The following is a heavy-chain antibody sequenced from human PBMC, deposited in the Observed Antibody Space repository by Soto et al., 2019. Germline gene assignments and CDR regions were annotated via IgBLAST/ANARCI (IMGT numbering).Heavy chain of an antibody. CDR2: ISYTGGT. CDR3: AREGVAAPYYYYGMDV. J-gene: IGHJ6*02. D-gene: IGHD2-15*01. Sequence: SETLSLTCTVSGDSIRSYYWSWIRQPPGKGLEWIGYISYTGGTHYNPSLKSRVTISADTSKNQFSLKLSSVTTADTALYYCAREGVAAPYYYYGMDVWGQGFKVTVSS. CDR1: GDSIRSYY. V-gene: IGHV4-59*01.